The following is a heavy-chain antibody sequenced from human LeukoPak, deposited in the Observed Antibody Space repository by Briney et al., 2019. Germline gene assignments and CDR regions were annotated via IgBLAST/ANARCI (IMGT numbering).Heavy chain of an antibody. D-gene: IGHD4-17*01. Sequence: SQTLSLTCTVSGGSISSGSYYWSWIRQPAGKGLEWIGRIYTSGSTNYNPSLKSRVTISVDTSKNQFSLKLSSVTAADTAVYYCARSYGGYVRGYFDYWGQGTLVTVSS. V-gene: IGHV4-61*02. CDR2: IYTSGST. CDR1: GGSISSGSYY. CDR3: ARSYGGYVRGYFDY. J-gene: IGHJ4*02.